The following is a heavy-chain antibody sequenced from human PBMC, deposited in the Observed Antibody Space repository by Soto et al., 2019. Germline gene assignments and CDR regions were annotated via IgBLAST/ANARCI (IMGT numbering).Heavy chain of an antibody. CDR3: ARDCSGGSCYPGMDV. J-gene: IGHJ6*02. V-gene: IGHV3-21*01. Sequence: GGSLRLSCAASGFNFNSYTINWVRQAPGKRLEWLSSISSSGYIFSSDSVRGRFIISRDNAKNSVYLQINSVRAEDTAVYFCARDCSGGSCYPGMDVWGQGTTVTVTS. D-gene: IGHD2-15*01. CDR2: ISSSGYI. CDR1: GFNFNSYT.